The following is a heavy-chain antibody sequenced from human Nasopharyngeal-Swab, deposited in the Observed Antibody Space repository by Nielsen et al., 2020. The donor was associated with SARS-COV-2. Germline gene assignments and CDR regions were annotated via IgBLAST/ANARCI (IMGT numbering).Heavy chain of an antibody. D-gene: IGHD6-13*01. CDR1: GFTFSSYA. CDR2: ISSSSSYI. Sequence: GESLKIFCAASGFTFSSYAMSWVRQAPGKGLEWVSSISSSSSYIYYADSVKGRFTISRDNAKNSLYLQMNSLRAEDTAVYYCAREEGSSWHYFDYWGQGTLVTVSS. J-gene: IGHJ4*02. CDR3: AREEGSSWHYFDY. V-gene: IGHV3-21*01.